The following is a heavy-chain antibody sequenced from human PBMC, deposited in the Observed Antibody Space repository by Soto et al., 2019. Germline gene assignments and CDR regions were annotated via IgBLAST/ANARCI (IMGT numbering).Heavy chain of an antibody. CDR3: ACGRGYCDDSGCSHFDFFQY. Sequence: QVQLVESGGGVGQPGTSLRLSCAVSRLTFSSYGMNWVRLAPGKGLEWVAVISNDGSNKYYADSVKGRFTISRDNSKNTVYLHMNSLRAEDTALYYCACGRGYCDDSGCSHFDFFQYWGQGALVIVSS. CDR1: RLTFSSYG. V-gene: IGHV3-30*03. D-gene: IGHD2-15*01. CDR2: ISNDGSNK. J-gene: IGHJ1*01.